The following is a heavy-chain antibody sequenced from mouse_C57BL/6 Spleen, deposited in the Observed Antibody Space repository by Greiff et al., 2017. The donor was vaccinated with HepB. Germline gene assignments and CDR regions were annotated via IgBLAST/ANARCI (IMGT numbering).Heavy chain of an antibody. V-gene: IGHV5-17*01. CDR3: ARPNITTVVAYLYFDV. D-gene: IGHD1-1*01. Sequence: EVKLVESGGGLVKPGGSLKLSCAASGFTFSDYGMHWVRQAPEKGLEWVAYISSGSSTIYYADTVKGRFTISRDNAKNTLFLQMTSLRSEDTAMYYCARPNITTVVAYLYFDVWGTGTTVTVSA. J-gene: IGHJ1*03. CDR2: ISSGSSTI. CDR1: GFTFSDYG.